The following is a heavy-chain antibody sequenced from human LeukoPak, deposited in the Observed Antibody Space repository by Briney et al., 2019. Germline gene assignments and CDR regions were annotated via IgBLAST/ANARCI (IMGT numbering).Heavy chain of an antibody. V-gene: IGHV4-31*03. CDR3: ARLNCSGGSCYSVDH. D-gene: IGHD2-15*01. J-gene: IGHJ5*02. Sequence: PSETLSLTCTVSGGSISSGAYHWSWIRQHPGKGLEWIGYIYYSGSTYYNPSLKSRVTISVDTFQNQFSLKLSSVTAADTAVYYCARLNCSGGSCYSVDHWGQGTLVTVSS. CDR1: GGSISSGAYH. CDR2: IYYSGST.